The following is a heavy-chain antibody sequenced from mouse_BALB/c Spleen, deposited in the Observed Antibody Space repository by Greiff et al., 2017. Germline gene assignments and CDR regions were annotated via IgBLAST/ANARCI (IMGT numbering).Heavy chain of an antibody. J-gene: IGHJ3*01. Sequence: VKLVESGAELAKPGASVKMSCKASGYTFTSYWMHWVKQRPGQGLEWIGYINPSTGYTEYNQKFKDKATLTADKSSSTAYMQLSSLTSEDSAVYYCALSTMISTPFAYWGQGTLVTVSA. CDR2: INPSTGYT. V-gene: IGHV1-7*01. D-gene: IGHD2-4*01. CDR1: GYTFTSYW. CDR3: ALSTMISTPFAY.